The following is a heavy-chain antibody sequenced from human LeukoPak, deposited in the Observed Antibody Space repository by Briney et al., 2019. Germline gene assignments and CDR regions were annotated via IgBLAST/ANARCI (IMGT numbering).Heavy chain of an antibody. J-gene: IGHJ4*02. V-gene: IGHV4-39*01. CDR1: GGSISSSSYY. Sequence: SETLSLTCTVSGGSISSSSYYWGWIRQPPGKGLEWIGSIYYSGSTYYNPPLKSRVTISVDTSKNQFSLKLSSATAADTAVYYCARHTPLFDYWGQGTLVTVSS. D-gene: IGHD2-15*01. CDR3: ARHTPLFDY. CDR2: IYYSGST.